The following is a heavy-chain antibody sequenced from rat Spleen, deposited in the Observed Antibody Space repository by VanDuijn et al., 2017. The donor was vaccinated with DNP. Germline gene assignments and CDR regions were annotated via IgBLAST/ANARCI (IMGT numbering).Heavy chain of an antibody. D-gene: IGHD5-1*01. CDR1: GFTFSNYD. V-gene: IGHV5-25*01. CDR3: ARGGNWPYYAMDA. J-gene: IGHJ4*01. CDR2: ISTSGGST. Sequence: EVQLVESGGGLVQPGRSLKLSCAASGFTFSNYDMAWVRQAPTKGLEWVASISTSGGSTYYRDSVKGRFTVSRDNAKSTLYLQMDSLRSEDTATYYCARGGNWPYYAMDAWGQGTSVTVSS.